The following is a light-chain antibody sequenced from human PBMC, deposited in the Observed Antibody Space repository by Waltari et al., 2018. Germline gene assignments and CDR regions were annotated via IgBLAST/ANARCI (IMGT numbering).Light chain of an antibody. CDR3: QHYVRLPAT. CDR1: QSVRSA. V-gene: IGKV3-20*01. CDR2: GAS. J-gene: IGKJ1*01. Sequence: EIVLTQSPGILSSSPGERVTLSCRASQSVRSALAWYQQKPGHAPRLLIFGASNRATCIPDSFSGSGSETDFSLTISRLEPEDFAVYYCQHYVRLPATFGRGTKVEIK.